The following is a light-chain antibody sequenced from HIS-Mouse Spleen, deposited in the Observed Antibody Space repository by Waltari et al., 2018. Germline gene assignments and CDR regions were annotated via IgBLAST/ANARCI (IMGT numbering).Light chain of an antibody. CDR3: QTWGPVV. CDR2: LNSDGSH. CDR1: SGHSSYA. V-gene: IGLV4-69*01. J-gene: IGLJ2*01. Sequence: QLVLTQSPSASASLGASVKLTCTLSSGHSSYAIAWHQQQPDKGPRYLMKLNSDGSHSKGDGSPDRFSGSSSGAERYLTISSLQSEDEADYYCQTWGPVVFGGGTKLTVL.